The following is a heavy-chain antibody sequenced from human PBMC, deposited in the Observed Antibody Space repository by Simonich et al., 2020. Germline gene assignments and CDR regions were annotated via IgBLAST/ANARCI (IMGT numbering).Heavy chain of an antibody. V-gene: IGHV1-2*02. CDR2: IKPNSVGT. CDR3: ARSHIAAAGTGYFQH. D-gene: IGHD6-13*01. CDR1: GYTFTGYY. J-gene: IGHJ1*01. Sequence: QVQLVQSGAEVKKPGASVKVSCKASGYTFTGYYMHWVRQAPGQGLELMGRIKPNSVGTNYAQKFQGKVTMTRDTSISTAYMELSRLRSDDTAVYYCARSHIAAAGTGYFQHWGQGTLVTVSS.